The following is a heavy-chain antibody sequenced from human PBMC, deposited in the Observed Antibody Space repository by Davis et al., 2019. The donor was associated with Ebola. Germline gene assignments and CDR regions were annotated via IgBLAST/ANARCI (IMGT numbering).Heavy chain of an antibody. V-gene: IGHV1-18*01. CDR2: ISAYNGNT. J-gene: IGHJ4*02. CDR3: ARAQFPTTSDH. D-gene: IGHD1-1*01. CDR1: GYTFSSYG. Sequence: ASVKVSCKASGYTFSSYGINWVRQAPGQGLEWMGWISAYNGNTKYSQKLQGRVTMTTDKSTSTAYMELSSLRSEDTAVYYCARAQFPTTSDHWGQGTLVTVSS.